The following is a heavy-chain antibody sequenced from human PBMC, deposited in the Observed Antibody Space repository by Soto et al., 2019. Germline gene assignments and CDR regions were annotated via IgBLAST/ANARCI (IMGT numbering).Heavy chain of an antibody. J-gene: IGHJ5*02. Sequence: SETLSLTCTVSGGSISSYYWSWIRQPPGKGLEWIGYIYYGGSTNYNPSLKSRVTISVDTSKNQFSLKLSSVTAADTAVYYCARQHSSSSLGWFDPWGQGTLVTVSS. CDR3: ARQHSSSSLGWFDP. D-gene: IGHD6-13*01. CDR1: GGSISSYY. CDR2: IYYGGST. V-gene: IGHV4-59*01.